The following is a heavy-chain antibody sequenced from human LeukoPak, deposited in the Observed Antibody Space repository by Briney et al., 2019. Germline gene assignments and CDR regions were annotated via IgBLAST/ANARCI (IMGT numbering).Heavy chain of an antibody. D-gene: IGHD1-26*01. V-gene: IGHV4-59*01. Sequence: SETLSLTCTVSGGSMTNYQWSWIRQSPGKGLEWIGYIYYSGSTNYNPSLKSRVTISVDTSKNQFSLKPSSVTAADTAVYYCARVFPGYSGSYTAPCYFDYWGQGTLVTVSS. J-gene: IGHJ4*02. CDR1: GGSMTNYQ. CDR2: IYYSGST. CDR3: ARVFPGYSGSYTAPCYFDY.